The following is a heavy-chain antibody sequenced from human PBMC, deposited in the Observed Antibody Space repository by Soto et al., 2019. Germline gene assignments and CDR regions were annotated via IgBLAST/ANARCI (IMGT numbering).Heavy chain of an antibody. D-gene: IGHD3-22*01. CDR2: FDPEDGET. CDR3: ATRWQWLFLGYYGMAV. J-gene: IGHJ6*02. V-gene: IGHV1-24*01. Sequence: ASVKVSCKVSGYTLTELSMHWVRQAPGKGLEWMGGFDPEDGETIYAQKFQGRVTMTEDTSTDTAYMELSSLRSEDTAVYYCATRWQWLFLGYYGMAVWAQGSTVTVSS. CDR1: GYTLTELS.